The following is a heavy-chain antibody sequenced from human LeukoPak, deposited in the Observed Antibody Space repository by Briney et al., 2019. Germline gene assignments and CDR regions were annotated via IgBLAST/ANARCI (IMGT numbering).Heavy chain of an antibody. CDR3: ARGPNYVWGSYRYFDY. Sequence: SQTLSLTCTVSSGSINRGDYYWSWIRQPPGKGLEWIGYIYYSGSTSYNPSLKSRVTISVDTSKNQFSLRLSSVTAADTAVYYRARGPNYVWGSYRYFDYWGQGTLVTVSS. J-gene: IGHJ4*02. CDR1: SGSINRGDYY. D-gene: IGHD3-16*02. CDR2: IYYSGST. V-gene: IGHV4-30-4*01.